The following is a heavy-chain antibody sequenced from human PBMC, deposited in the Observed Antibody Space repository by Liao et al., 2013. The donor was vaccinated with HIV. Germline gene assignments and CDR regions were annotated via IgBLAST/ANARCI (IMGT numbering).Heavy chain of an antibody. D-gene: IGHD3-10*01. J-gene: IGHJ3*02. CDR3: ARDADYGSGTNNAFDI. Sequence: QLQESGPGLVKPSETLSLTCTVSGVSMSSNRYFWGWIRQPPGKGLEWIVSMYSGGITHYNPSLKSRVTISGDTSNNRFSLKLSSVTAADTAVYYCARDADYGSGTNNAFDIWGQGTMVTVSS. CDR2: MYSGGIT. CDR1: GVSMSSNRYF. V-gene: IGHV4-39*07.